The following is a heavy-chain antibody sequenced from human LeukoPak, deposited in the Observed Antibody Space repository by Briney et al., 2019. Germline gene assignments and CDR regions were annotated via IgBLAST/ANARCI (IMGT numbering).Heavy chain of an antibody. CDR1: GFTFSSYW. Sequence: GGSLRLSCAASGFTFSSYWMSWVRQAPGKGLEWVANIKQEGSEKYYVDSVKGRFTISRDNAKNSLYLQMNSLRAEDTAVYYCAREVHYGSGRYSYNWFDPWGQGTLVTVSS. J-gene: IGHJ5*02. CDR2: IKQEGSEK. V-gene: IGHV3-7*03. CDR3: AREVHYGSGRYSYNWFDP. D-gene: IGHD3-10*01.